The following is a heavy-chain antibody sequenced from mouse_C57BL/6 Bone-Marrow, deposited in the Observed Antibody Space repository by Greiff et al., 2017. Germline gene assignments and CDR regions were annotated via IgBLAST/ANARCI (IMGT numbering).Heavy chain of an antibody. Sequence: EVQLMESGGGLVKPGGSLKLSCAASGFTFSSYAMSWVRQTPEKRLEWVATISDGGSYTYYPDNVKGRFTISRDNAKNNLYLQMSHLKSEDTAMYYCARDECYWYFDVWGTGTTVTVSS. CDR1: GFTFSSYA. V-gene: IGHV5-4*01. J-gene: IGHJ1*03. CDR2: ISDGGSYT. CDR3: ARDECYWYFDV.